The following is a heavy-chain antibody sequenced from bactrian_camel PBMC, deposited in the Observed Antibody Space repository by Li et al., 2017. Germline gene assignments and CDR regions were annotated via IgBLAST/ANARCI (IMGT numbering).Heavy chain of an antibody. Sequence: VQLVESGGGSVQAGGSLRLSCAVTGLPSSYYTMAWFRQAPGTEREGVAAVDSEGKIRYTESVKGRFTISKDNAKTTLYLEMNRLTPEDTAMYYWAAGRRQVVAGTGTAYCSRKDYDFNYWGQGTQVTVS. CDR2: VDSEGKI. CDR1: GLPSSYYT. J-gene: IGHJ4*01. CDR3: AAGRRQVVAGTGTAYCSRKDYDFNY. D-gene: IGHD2*01. V-gene: IGHV3S55*01.